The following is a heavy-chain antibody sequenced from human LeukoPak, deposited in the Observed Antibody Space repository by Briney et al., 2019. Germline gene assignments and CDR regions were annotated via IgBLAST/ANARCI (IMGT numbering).Heavy chain of an antibody. CDR3: ARDGGTDWYDP. D-gene: IGHD3-16*01. V-gene: IGHV3-7*01. J-gene: IGHJ5*02. CDR1: GFTFNRYW. CDR2: IKQDGSER. Sequence: PGGSLRLSCVASGFTFNRYWMTWVRQAPGKGLEWVANIKQDGSERAYVDSVKGRFTISRDNAENSLFLQMNSLRVEDTAFYYCARDGGTDWYDPWGQGTLATVSS.